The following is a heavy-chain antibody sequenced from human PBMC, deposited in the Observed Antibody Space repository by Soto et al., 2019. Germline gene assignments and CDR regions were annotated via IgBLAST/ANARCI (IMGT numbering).Heavy chain of an antibody. CDR2: IYHNERT. J-gene: IGHJ6*02. Sequence: QVQLQESGPGLVKPSGTLSLTCAVSGTSISSSQWWSWVRQPPGKGLEWIGEIYHNERTNYNPSLKSRLTLSLDKSKNQVSLKLRSVTAAETATYYCGRTKDYVYGVDAWGQGTTVTVSS. V-gene: IGHV4-4*02. CDR3: GRTKDYVYGVDA. CDR1: GTSISSSQW.